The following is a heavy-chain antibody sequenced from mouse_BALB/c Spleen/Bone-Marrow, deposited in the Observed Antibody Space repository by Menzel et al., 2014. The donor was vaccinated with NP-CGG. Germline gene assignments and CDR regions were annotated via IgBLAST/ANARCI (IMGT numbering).Heavy chain of an antibody. CDR3: ARGRRYDGPYFDY. Sequence: EVQVVESGPELVKPGASVKISCKASGYTFTDFNMHWVKQSHGKSLEWIGFISPYIGGTGYNQKFKSKATLTVDSSSSTAYMELRSLTSEDSAVYYCARGRRYDGPYFDYWGQGTTLTVSS. V-gene: IGHV1S29*02. D-gene: IGHD2-14*01. CDR2: ISPYIGGT. CDR1: GYTFTDFN. J-gene: IGHJ2*01.